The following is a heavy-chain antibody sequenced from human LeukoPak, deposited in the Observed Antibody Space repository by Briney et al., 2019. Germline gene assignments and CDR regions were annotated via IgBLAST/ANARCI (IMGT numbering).Heavy chain of an antibody. CDR3: AKRSGSGGPFDY. CDR2: IGGSGAGT. J-gene: IGHJ4*02. CDR1: GFTFSNYA. Sequence: PGGSLRLSCVASGFTFSNYAMSWVRQAPGRGLEWVSTIGGSGAGTNYADSVKGRFTISRDNYKDTMYLQMNSLRAEDTAVYYCAKRSGSGGPFDYWGQGILVTVSS. V-gene: IGHV3-23*01. D-gene: IGHD3-10*01.